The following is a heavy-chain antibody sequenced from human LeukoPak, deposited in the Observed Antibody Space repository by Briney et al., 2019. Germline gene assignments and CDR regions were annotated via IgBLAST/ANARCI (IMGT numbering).Heavy chain of an antibody. Sequence: GGSLRLSCVASGFIFSDHPFHWVRQSPDKGLEWVALKGSDRTKKYYADSVQGRFTVSRENSKNTLFLQMNTRRADDPAVYFWARQMTSTRLFDSWGQGSLVTVSS. D-gene: IGHD5/OR15-5a*01. J-gene: IGHJ4*02. V-gene: IGHV3-30*04. CDR3: ARQMTSTRLFDS. CDR2: KGSDRTKK. CDR1: GFIFSDHP.